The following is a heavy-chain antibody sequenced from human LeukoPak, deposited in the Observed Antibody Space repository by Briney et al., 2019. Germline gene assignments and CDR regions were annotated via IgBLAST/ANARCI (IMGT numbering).Heavy chain of an antibody. CDR2: IYSGGST. CDR1: GFTVSSNY. Sequence: GGSLRLSCAASGFTVSSNYMSWVRQAPRKGLEWVSVIYSGGSTYYADSVKGRFTVSRDNSKNTLYLQMNSLRAEDTAVYYCARTVGRSGWYDAYYYGMDVWGQGTTVTVSS. CDR3: ARTVGRSGWYDAYYYGMDV. D-gene: IGHD6-19*01. V-gene: IGHV3-53*01. J-gene: IGHJ6*02.